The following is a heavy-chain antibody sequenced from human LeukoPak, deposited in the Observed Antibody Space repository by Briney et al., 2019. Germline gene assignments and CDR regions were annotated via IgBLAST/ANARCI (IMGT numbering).Heavy chain of an antibody. CDR1: EFHFSSYA. CDR3: AKGVRGRYFNWFAP. V-gene: IGHV3-23*01. CDR2: ISGSGGST. D-gene: IGHD1-26*01. J-gene: IGHJ5*02. Sequence: GGSLILSCASSEFHFSSYAMSWVRQSPGKGLDWVSAISGSGGSTYYADSVKGRFTISGDNSKNTLYLQMDSLRAEDTAVYYCAKGVRGRYFNWFAPWGQGTLVTVSS.